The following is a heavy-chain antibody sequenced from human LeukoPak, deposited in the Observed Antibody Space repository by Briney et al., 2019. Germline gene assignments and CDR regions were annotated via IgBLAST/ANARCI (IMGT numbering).Heavy chain of an antibody. CDR3: ARDLNVAVAPPFDY. Sequence: PSETLSLTCTVSGGSISSYYWSWIRQPAGKGLEWIGRIYTSGGTNYNPSLKSRVTMSVDTSKNQFSLKLSSVTAADTAVYYCARDLNVAVAPPFDYWGQGTLVTVSS. V-gene: IGHV4-4*07. J-gene: IGHJ4*02. D-gene: IGHD6-19*01. CDR1: GGSISSYY. CDR2: IYTSGGT.